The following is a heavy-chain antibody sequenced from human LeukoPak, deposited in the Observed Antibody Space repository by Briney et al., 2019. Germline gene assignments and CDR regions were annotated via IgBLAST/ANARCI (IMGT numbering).Heavy chain of an antibody. CDR1: GFTFSSYG. CDR3: AKGPNWNVWGYFDY. J-gene: IGHJ4*02. D-gene: IGHD1-20*01. CDR2: ISYDGSSK. Sequence: GGSLRLSCAASGFTFSSYGMHWVRQAPGKGLEWVAVISYDGSSKYYADYVKGRFTISRDNSKNTLYLQMNSLRAEDTAVYYCAKGPNWNVWGYFDYWGQGTLVTVSS. V-gene: IGHV3-30*18.